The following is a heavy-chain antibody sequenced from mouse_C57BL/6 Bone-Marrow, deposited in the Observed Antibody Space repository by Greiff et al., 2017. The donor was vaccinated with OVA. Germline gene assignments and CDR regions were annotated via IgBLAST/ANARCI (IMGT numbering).Heavy chain of an antibody. J-gene: IGHJ2*01. D-gene: IGHD1-1*01. Sequence: QVQLQQPGAELVKPGASVKMSCKASGYTFTSYWITWVKQRPGQGLEWIGDIYPGSGSTNYNEKFKSKATLTVDTSSSTAYMQLSSLTSEDSAVYYCARTPSYYCGSSLDYWGQGTTLTVSS. CDR2: IYPGSGST. V-gene: IGHV1-55*01. CDR3: ARTPSYYCGSSLDY. CDR1: GYTFTSYW.